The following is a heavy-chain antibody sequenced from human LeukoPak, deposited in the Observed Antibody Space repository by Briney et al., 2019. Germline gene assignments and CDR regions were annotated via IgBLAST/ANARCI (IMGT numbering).Heavy chain of an antibody. J-gene: IGHJ4*02. V-gene: IGHV3-7*01. CDR2: IKQDGSEK. CDR1: GFTFSSYW. CDR3: AKEGRQYSSSWYPYFDY. D-gene: IGHD6-13*01. Sequence: GGSLRLSCAASGFTFSSYWMSWVRQAPGKGLEWVANIKQDGSEKYYADSVKGRFTISRDKSKNTLYLRMNSLRAEDTAVYYCAKEGRQYSSSWYPYFDYWGQGTLVTVSS.